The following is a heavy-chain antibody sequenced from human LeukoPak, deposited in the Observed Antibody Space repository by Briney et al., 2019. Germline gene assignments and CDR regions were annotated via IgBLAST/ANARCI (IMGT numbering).Heavy chain of an antibody. CDR3: ARVDGIAAAGPPDY. J-gene: IGHJ4*02. V-gene: IGHV4-38-2*02. CDR2: IYHSGST. D-gene: IGHD6-13*01. Sequence: NSSETLSLTCTVSGYSISSISSTYYWGWVRQSPGKGLEWIGSIYHSGSTYYNPSLQSRVTISVDTSKNQFSLKLSSVTAADTAVYYCARVDGIAAAGPPDYWGQGTLVTVSS. CDR1: GYSISSISSTYY.